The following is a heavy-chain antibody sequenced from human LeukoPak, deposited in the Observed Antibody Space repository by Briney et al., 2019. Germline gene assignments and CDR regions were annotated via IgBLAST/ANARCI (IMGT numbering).Heavy chain of an antibody. V-gene: IGHV4-39*01. J-gene: IGHJ4*02. Sequence: SETLSLTCTVSGCSLSSSNSYWGWIRQPPGTGLEWLGSIYDRGSTYFNPSLKSRVTVSVDTSKSKFSLKLSSVTATDTAVYYCARRTTYFDYWGQGTLVTVSS. CDR3: ARRTTYFDY. CDR2: IYDRGST. D-gene: IGHD1-1*01. CDR1: GCSLSSSNSY.